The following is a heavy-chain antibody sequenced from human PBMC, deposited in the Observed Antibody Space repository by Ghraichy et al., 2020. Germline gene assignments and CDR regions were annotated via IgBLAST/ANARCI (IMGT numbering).Heavy chain of an antibody. CDR2: IWFDGDKK. CDR3: AKAQEPYYNYWTGALDN. Sequence: GGSLRLSCVASGFGFDSYVMHWVRQAPGRGLEWVAIIWFDGDKKYYGDSVKGRFTISRDSSNKVVYLQMNSLRGEDTGVYYCAKAQEPYYNYWTGALDNWGQGTQVTDSS. V-gene: IGHV3-33*06. CDR1: GFGFDSYV. J-gene: IGHJ4*02. D-gene: IGHD3-3*01.